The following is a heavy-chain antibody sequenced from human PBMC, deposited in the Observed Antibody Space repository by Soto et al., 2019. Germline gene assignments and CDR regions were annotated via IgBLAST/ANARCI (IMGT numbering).Heavy chain of an antibody. V-gene: IGHV4-31*03. CDR1: GGSISSGGYY. CDR2: IYYSGST. CDR3: ARGYCTNGVCYKYFDY. D-gene: IGHD2-8*01. Sequence: SETLSLTCTVSGGSISSGGYYWSWIRQHPGKGLEWIGYIYYSGSTYYNPSLKSRVTISVDTPKNQFSLKLSSVTAADTAVYYCARGYCTNGVCYKYFDYWGQGTLVTVSS. J-gene: IGHJ4*02.